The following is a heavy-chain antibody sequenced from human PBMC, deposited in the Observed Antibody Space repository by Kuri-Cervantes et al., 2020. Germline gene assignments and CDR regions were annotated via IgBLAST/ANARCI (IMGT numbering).Heavy chain of an antibody. CDR1: GFSFGDYA. CDR3: TRGGVAAPFDD. V-gene: IGHV3-49*03. D-gene: IGHD6-6*01. Sequence: GGSLRLSCTASGFSFGDYAMSWFRQAPGKGLEWVGVIRSKTYGGTTDYAASVKGRITISRDDSKSIAYLQMNSLKTEDTAVYYCTRGGVAAPFDDWGQGTLVTVSS. CDR2: IRSKTYGGTT. J-gene: IGHJ4*02.